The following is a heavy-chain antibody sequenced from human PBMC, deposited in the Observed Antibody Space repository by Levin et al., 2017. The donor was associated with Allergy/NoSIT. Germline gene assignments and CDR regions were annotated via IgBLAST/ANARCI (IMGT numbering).Heavy chain of an antibody. Sequence: SETLSLTCAISGDSVSSYTAAWNWIRQSPSRGLEWLGRTYYRSKWSSDYAISVKSRIAINPDTSKNQFSLQLNSVTPEDTGVYFCARDAIWDRNEGRFDSWGQGTLVTVSS. J-gene: IGHJ4*02. D-gene: IGHD1-1*01. V-gene: IGHV6-1*01. CDR1: GDSVSSYTAA. CDR2: TYYRSKWSS. CDR3: ARDAIWDRNEGRFDS.